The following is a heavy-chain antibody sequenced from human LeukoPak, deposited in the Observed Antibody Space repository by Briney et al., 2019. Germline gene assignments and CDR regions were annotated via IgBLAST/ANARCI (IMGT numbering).Heavy chain of an antibody. V-gene: IGHV4-31*03. CDR1: GCSIAIDGYY. CDR3: AREPRNLFFLAEA. CDR2: ISNDGTT. Sequence: TLTLTCTASGCSIAIDGYYWSCIRQPPGQGLEWIGYISNDGTTFYTPTLGSRVSISRDTSKNQFSLTLTSVTAADTAIYYCAREPRNLFFLAEAWGQGTLVAVSS. J-gene: IGHJ5*02.